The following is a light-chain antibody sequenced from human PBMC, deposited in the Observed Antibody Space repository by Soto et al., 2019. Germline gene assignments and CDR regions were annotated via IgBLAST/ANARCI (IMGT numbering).Light chain of an antibody. Sequence: DIQMTQSPSTLSASVGDRVTITCRAGQSIGEWLAWYQQKPGKAPKLLIYTASTLESGVPSRFRGSGSGTDFALIITSLQPDEFATYYCHQYNSYSPEWTFGQGTKVESK. J-gene: IGKJ1*01. CDR2: TAS. V-gene: IGKV1-5*03. CDR3: HQYNSYSPEWT. CDR1: QSIGEW.